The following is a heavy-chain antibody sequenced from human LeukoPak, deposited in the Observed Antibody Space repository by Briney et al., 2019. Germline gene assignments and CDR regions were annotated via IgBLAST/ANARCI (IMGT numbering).Heavy chain of an antibody. D-gene: IGHD6-19*01. Sequence: ASVKVSCKASGSTFTDYHVHWVRQPPGQGLEWMGWINPDSGGTKYQGRVTMTRDTSISTVYMELSSLTSDDTAVFYCARGPSPGYASGWNTYFDPWGQGTLVTVSS. CDR2: INPDSGGT. V-gene: IGHV1-2*02. CDR1: GSTFTDYH. CDR3: ARGPSPGYASGWNTYFDP. J-gene: IGHJ5*02.